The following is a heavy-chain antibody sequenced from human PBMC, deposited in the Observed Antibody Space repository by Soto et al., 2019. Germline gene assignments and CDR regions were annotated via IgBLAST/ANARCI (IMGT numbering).Heavy chain of an antibody. CDR2: IYSGGST. CDR3: AREEVGLRFLFDY. J-gene: IGHJ4*02. CDR1: GFTVSSNY. V-gene: IGHV3-53*04. D-gene: IGHD4-17*01. Sequence: EVQLVESGGGLVQPGGSLRLSCAASGFTVSSNYMSWVRQAPGKGLEWVSVIYSGGSTYYADSVKGRFTISRHNSKNTLYRQMNSLRSEDAAVYYCAREEVGLRFLFDYWGQGTLVTVSS.